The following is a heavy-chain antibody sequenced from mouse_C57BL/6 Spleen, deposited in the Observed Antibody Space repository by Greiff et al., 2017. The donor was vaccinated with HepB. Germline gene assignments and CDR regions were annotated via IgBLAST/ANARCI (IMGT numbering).Heavy chain of an antibody. CDR2: ISDGGSYT. V-gene: IGHV5-4*03. CDR3: SRVIEHDGSSCWYFDY. CDR1: GFTFSSYA. J-gene: IGHJ2*01. D-gene: IGHD1-1*01. Sequence: DVKLVESGGGLVKPGGSLKLSCAASGFTFSSYAMSWVRQTPEKRLEWVATISDGGSYTYYPDNVKGRFTITRDNAKNNLYRQMSHLKSEDTAMYYCSRVIEHDGSSCWYFDYLCQGTTLTVSS.